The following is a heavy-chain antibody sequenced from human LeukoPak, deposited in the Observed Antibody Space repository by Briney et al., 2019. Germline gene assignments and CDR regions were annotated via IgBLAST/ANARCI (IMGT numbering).Heavy chain of an antibody. CDR3: AKDAVRGSGRINWFDS. J-gene: IGHJ5*01. V-gene: IGHV3-23*01. D-gene: IGHD3-10*01. CDR1: RFTFGSYA. CDR2: ITGVDSTP. Sequence: GGSLRLSCETSRFTFGSYAMPWVRQAPGKGLEWVSGITGVDSTPYYADSVKGRFTISRDNSKNTLYLQMNSLRGEDTVAYYCAKDAVRGSGRINWFDSWGQGTLVTVSS.